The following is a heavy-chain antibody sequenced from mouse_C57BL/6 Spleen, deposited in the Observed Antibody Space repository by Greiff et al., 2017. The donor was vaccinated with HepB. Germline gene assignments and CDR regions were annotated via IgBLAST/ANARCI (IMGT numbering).Heavy chain of an antibody. D-gene: IGHD3-2*02. J-gene: IGHJ3*01. CDR3: ARERGTLRLLAY. CDR2: IYPNSGGT. V-gene: IGHV1-72*01. CDR1: GYTFTSYW. Sequence: QVQLQQPGAELVKPGASVKLSCKASGYTFTSYWMHWVKQRPGRSLEWIGRIYPNSGGTKYNEKFKSKATLTVDKPSSTAYMQLSSLTSEDSAVYYCARERGTLRLLAYWGQGTLVTVSA.